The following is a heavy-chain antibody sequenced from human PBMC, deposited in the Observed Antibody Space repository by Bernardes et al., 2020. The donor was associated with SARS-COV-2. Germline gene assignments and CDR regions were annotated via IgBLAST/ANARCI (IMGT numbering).Heavy chain of an antibody. D-gene: IGHD3-3*01. J-gene: IGHJ4*02. CDR2: ISASGST. CDR1: GGSISSGSYY. Sequence: SETLSLTCTVSGGSISSGSYYWSWIRQPAGKGLEWIGRISASGSTNYNPALKSRVTISVDLSKNQFSLNMNSVTAADTAVYYCARARQLPLGPFFGVVPGDSFDYWGQGILVTVSS. CDR3: ARARQLPLGPFFGVVPGDSFDY. V-gene: IGHV4-61*02.